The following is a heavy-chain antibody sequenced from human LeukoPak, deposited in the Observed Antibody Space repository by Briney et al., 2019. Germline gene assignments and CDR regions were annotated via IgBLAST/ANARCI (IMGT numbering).Heavy chain of an antibody. CDR3: AKDQGSGSGTYSWGYFDC. Sequence: GGSLRLSCEDSGFTFRSYEMNWVRQAPGKGLEWIAYLSSSGSAFSYADSVKGRFTIARDNAKNSVYLEMNSLRADDTAVYYCAKDQGSGSGTYSWGYFDCWGQGTLVTVSS. J-gene: IGHJ4*02. V-gene: IGHV3-48*03. CDR2: LSSSGSAF. CDR1: GFTFRSYE. D-gene: IGHD3-10*01.